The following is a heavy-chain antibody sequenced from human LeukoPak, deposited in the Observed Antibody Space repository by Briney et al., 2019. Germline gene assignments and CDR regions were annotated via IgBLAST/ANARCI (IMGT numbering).Heavy chain of an antibody. Sequence: GASVKVSCKASGYTFTGYYMHWVRQAPGQGLEWMGWINPNSGGTNYAQKFQGRVTMTRDTSISTAYMELSRLRSDDTAVYYCARDKYYCYYYGMDVWGQGTTVTVSS. V-gene: IGHV1-2*02. J-gene: IGHJ6*02. CDR3: ARDKYYCYYYGMDV. CDR2: INPNSGGT. CDR1: GYTFTGYY.